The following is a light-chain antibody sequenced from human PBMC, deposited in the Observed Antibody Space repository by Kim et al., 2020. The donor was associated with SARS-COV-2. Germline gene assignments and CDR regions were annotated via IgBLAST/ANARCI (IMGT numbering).Light chain of an antibody. CDR1: GSNIGAVYD. CDR3: QSYDSSLSSSYV. J-gene: IGLJ1*01. CDR2: GNS. Sequence: GTSAGNGSGSNIGAVYDVHWYQQLPGTAPKPLIYGNSNRPSGVPDRFSGSKSGTSASLAITGLQAEDEADYYCQSYDSSLSSSYVFGTGTKVTVL. V-gene: IGLV1-40*01.